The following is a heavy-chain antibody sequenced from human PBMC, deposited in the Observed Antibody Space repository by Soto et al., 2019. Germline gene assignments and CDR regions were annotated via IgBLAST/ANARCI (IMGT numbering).Heavy chain of an antibody. J-gene: IGHJ4*02. D-gene: IGHD2-2*01. V-gene: IGHV4-31*03. CDR2: IYYSGST. Sequence: QVQLQESGPGLVKPSQTLSLTCTVSGGSISSGGYYWSWIRQHPGKGLEWIGYIYYSGSTYYNPSLEGRVTIPVDTSKNQFSLKLSSVTAADTAVYYCAKGACSSTSGYEFDYWGQGTLVTVSS. CDR3: AKGACSSTSGYEFDY. CDR1: GGSISSGGYY.